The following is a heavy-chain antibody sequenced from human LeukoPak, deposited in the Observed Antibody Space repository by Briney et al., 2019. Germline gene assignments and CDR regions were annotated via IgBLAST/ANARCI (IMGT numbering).Heavy chain of an antibody. CDR3: ARRSAEKAWELTPFDY. CDR1: GYSFTNYW. V-gene: IGHV5-51*01. J-gene: IGHJ4*02. D-gene: IGHD1-26*01. Sequence: GESLKISCKGSGYSFTNYWIGWVRQMPGKGLEYMGIIYPDDSDTRYSPSFQGQVAISADKSISTAYLQWSSLKASDTAMYYCARRSAEKAWELTPFDYWGQGTLVTVSS. CDR2: IYPDDSDT.